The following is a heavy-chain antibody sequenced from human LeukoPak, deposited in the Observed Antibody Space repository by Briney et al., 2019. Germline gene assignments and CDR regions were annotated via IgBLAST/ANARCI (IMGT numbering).Heavy chain of an antibody. D-gene: IGHD3-9*01. CDR2: IYHSGST. CDR1: GYSISSGYY. V-gene: IGHV4-38-2*02. J-gene: IGHJ1*01. CDR3: ARGPIIK. Sequence: PSETLSLTCTVSGYSISSGYYWGWIRQPPGKGLEWIGSIYHSGSTYYNPSLKSRVTISVDTSKNQFSLKLSSVTAADTAVYYCARGPIIKWGQGTLVTVSS.